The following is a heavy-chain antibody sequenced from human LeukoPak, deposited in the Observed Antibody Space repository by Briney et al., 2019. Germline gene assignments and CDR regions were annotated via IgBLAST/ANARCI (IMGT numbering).Heavy chain of an antibody. Sequence: GESLKISCKGSGYSFTSYWIGWVRQMPGKGLEWMGIIYSPSFQGQLTISADKSISTAYLQWSGLKASDTAMYYCARQGQQLEVDYWGQGTLVTVSP. D-gene: IGHD6-13*01. CDR3: ARQGQQLEVDY. V-gene: IGHV5-51*01. CDR2: I. J-gene: IGHJ4*02. CDR1: GYSFTSYW.